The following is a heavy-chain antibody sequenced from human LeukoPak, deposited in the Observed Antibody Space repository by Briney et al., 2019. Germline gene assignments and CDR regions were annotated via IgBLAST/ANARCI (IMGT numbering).Heavy chain of an antibody. D-gene: IGHD3-22*01. CDR3: AKRGYYYDSSGYYPLGYFDY. CDR1: GFTFSSYA. V-gene: IGHV3-23*01. Sequence: GGSLRLSCAASGFTFSSYAMSWVRQAPGKGLEWVSAISGSGGSTYYADSVKGRFTISRDNSKNTLYLQMNSLRAEDTAVCYCAKRGYYYDSSGYYPLGYFDYWGQGTLVTVSS. CDR2: ISGSGGST. J-gene: IGHJ4*02.